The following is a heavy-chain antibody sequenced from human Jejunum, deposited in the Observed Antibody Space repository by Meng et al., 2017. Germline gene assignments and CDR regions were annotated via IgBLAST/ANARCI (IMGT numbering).Heavy chain of an antibody. CDR3: AWIANYHFAMFV. V-gene: IGHV3-15*01. D-gene: IGHD2-21*01. CDR1: GFSSSDPFTAAW. CDR2: IKGRGAPATP. J-gene: IGHJ6*02. Sequence: GESLKISCLASGFSSSDPFTAAWVNWVRQTPGKGLEWVGLIKGRGAPATPDYAAPVKGRFSISRDESDNTVYLQMNSLKTEDTAIYYCAWIANYHFAMFVWGRGTTVTVSS.